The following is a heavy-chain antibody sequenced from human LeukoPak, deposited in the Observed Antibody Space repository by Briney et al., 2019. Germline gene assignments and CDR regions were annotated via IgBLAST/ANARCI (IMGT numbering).Heavy chain of an antibody. CDR1: GGTFSSYA. CDR2: IIPIFGTA. Sequence: SVKVSCKASGGTFSSYAISWVRQAPGQGLEWMGGIIPIFGTANYAQKFQGRVTITADESTSTAYMELSSLRSEDTAVYYCARAPGVFGVVINDYYYYMDVWGKGTTVTVSS. D-gene: IGHD3-3*01. V-gene: IGHV1-69*13. J-gene: IGHJ6*03. CDR3: ARAPGVFGVVINDYYYYMDV.